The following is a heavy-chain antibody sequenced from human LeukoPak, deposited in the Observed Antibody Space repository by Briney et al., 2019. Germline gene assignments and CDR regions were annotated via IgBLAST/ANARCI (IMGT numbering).Heavy chain of an antibody. V-gene: IGHV1-69*06. D-gene: IGHD3-22*01. Sequence: ASVKVSCKASGGTFSSYAISWVRQAPGQGLEWMGGIIPIFGTANYAQKFQGRVTITADKSTSSAYMELSSLRSEDTAVYYCARSYYYDSSGYGVDYWGQGTLVTVSS. CDR1: GGTFSSYA. CDR3: ARSYYYDSSGYGVDY. CDR2: IIPIFGTA. J-gene: IGHJ4*02.